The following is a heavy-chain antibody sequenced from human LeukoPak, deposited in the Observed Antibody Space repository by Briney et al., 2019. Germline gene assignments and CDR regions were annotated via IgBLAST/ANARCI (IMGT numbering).Heavy chain of an antibody. CDR1: GYTFTSYG. D-gene: IGHD4-17*01. J-gene: IGHJ5*02. Sequence: VASVKVSCKASGYTFTSYGISWVRQAPGQRLEWMGWINAGNGNTKYSQKFQGRVTITRDTSASTAYMELSSLRSEDTAVYYCARDPERMTTVTTDGWFDPWGQGTLVTVSS. CDR3: ARDPERMTTVTTDGWFDP. V-gene: IGHV1-3*01. CDR2: INAGNGNT.